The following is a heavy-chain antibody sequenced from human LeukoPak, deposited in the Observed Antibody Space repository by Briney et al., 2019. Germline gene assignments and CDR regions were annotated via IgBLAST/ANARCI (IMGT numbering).Heavy chain of an antibody. J-gene: IGHJ4*02. CDR1: GFPFSSYA. CDR3: ASSKVLRYFDWLLPPWHY. V-gene: IGHV3-23*01. CDR2: ISGSGGST. Sequence: PGGSLRLSCAASGFPFSSYAMSWVRQAPGKGLEWVSVISGSGGSTYYADSVKGRFTISRDNSKNTLYLQMNSLRAEDTAVYYCASSKVLRYFDWLLPPWHYWGQGTLVTVSS. D-gene: IGHD3-9*01.